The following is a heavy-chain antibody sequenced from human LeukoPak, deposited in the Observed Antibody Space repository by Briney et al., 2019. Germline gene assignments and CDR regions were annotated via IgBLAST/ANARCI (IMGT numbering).Heavy chain of an antibody. J-gene: IGHJ4*02. V-gene: IGHV1-8*01. CDR2: MNPNSGNT. CDR3: ARAGGQLTLDY. CDR1: GYTFTTYD. D-gene: IGHD5-18*01. Sequence: VASVKVSCKASGYTFTTYDINWVRQAPGQGPEWMGWMNPNSGNTGYAQKFQGRVTMTRDTSISTAYLELSSLRSEDTAVYYCARAGGQLTLDYWAREPWSPSPQ.